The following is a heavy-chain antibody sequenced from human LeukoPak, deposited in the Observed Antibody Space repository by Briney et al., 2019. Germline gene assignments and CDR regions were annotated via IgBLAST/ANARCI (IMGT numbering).Heavy chain of an antibody. CDR1: GFTVSSNY. D-gene: IGHD6-19*01. CDR2: IYSGGST. J-gene: IGHJ4*02. CDR3: ARQHSSGWTLDY. Sequence: GGSLRLSCAASGFTVSSNYMSWVRQAPGKGLEWVSVIYSGGSTYYADSVKGRFTISRDNSKNTLYLQMNSLRAEDTAVYYCARQHSSGWTLDYWGQGTLVTVPS. V-gene: IGHV3-53*01.